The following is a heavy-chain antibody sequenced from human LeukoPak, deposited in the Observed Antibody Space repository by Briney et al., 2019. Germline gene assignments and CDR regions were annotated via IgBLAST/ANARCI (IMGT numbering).Heavy chain of an antibody. CDR2: IYYSGST. D-gene: IGHD6-13*01. CDR3: ARDAGIAAALDY. Sequence: GSLRLSCAASGFTFSSYAMSWVRQAPGKGLEWIGYIYYSGSTNYNPSLKSRVTISVDTSKNQFSLKLSSVTAADTAVYYCARDAGIAAALDYWGQGTLVTVSS. CDR1: GFTFSSYA. J-gene: IGHJ4*02. V-gene: IGHV4-59*01.